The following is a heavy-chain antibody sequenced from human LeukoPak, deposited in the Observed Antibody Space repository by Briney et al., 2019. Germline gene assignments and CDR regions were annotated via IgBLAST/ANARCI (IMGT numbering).Heavy chain of an antibody. Sequence: SETLSLTCTVSGGSISSYYWNWIRQPPGKVLEWIGYIFYSGSTTYNPSLKSRVTISIDTSKTQFSLKVNSVTAADTAVYYCAXIHRDYYYDSSGYLVGAFDIWGQGTMVTVSS. CDR3: AXIHRDYYYDSSGYLVGAFDI. CDR2: IFYSGST. D-gene: IGHD3-22*01. V-gene: IGHV4-59*01. CDR1: GGSISSYY. J-gene: IGHJ3*02.